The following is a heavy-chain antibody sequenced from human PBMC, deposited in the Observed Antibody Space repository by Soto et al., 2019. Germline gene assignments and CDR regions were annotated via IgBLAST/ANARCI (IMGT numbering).Heavy chain of an antibody. J-gene: IGHJ4*02. CDR3: ARRGYDSSGTIDY. CDR2: VYYSGST. CDR1: GGSISSGDYY. Sequence: SETLSLTCTVSGGSISSGDYYWSWIRQPPGKGLEWIGYVYYSGSTYYNPSLKSRVTISVDKSKNQFSLKLSSVTAADTAVYYCARRGYDSSGTIDYWGQGTLVTVSS. V-gene: IGHV4-30-4*01. D-gene: IGHD3-22*01.